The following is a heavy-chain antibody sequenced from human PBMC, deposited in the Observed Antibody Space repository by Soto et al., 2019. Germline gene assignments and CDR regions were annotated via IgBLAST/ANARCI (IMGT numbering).Heavy chain of an antibody. D-gene: IGHD2-2*01. J-gene: IGHJ4*02. CDR1: GFTFSSYG. Sequence: GGSLRLSCAASGFTFSSYGMHWVRQAPGKGLEWVAVIWYDGSNKYYADSVKGRFTISRDNSKNTLYLQMNSLRAEDTAVYYCARAGDAYCSSTSCSNYFDYWGQGTLVTVSS. CDR3: ARAGDAYCSSTSCSNYFDY. CDR2: IWYDGSNK. V-gene: IGHV3-33*01.